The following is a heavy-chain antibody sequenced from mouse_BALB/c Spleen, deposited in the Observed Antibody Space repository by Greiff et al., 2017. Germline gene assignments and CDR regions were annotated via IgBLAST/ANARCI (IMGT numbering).Heavy chain of an antibody. Sequence: QVQLQQSGPSLVQPSQSLSITCTVSGFSLTSYGVHWVRQSPGKGLEWLGVIWRGGSTDYTAAFMSRLSITKDNSKSQVFFKMNSLQADDTAIYYCAKNLYRYDDGTVPYAMDYWGQGTSVTVSS. V-gene: IGHV2-5-1*01. CDR1: GFSLTSYG. J-gene: IGHJ4*01. CDR3: AKNLYRYDDGTVPYAMDY. D-gene: IGHD2-14*01. CDR2: IWRGGST.